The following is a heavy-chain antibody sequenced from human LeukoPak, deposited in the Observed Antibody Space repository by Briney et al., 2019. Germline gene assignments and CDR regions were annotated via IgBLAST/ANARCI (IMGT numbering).Heavy chain of an antibody. CDR3: ARGPVYYYDSSGYQGPSVVFDI. V-gene: IGHV1-18*01. J-gene: IGHJ3*02. CDR1: GYTFTSYG. Sequence: ASVKVSCKASGYTFTSYGISWVRQAPGQGLEWMGWISAYNGNTNYAQKLQGRVTMTTDTSTSTAYMELRSLRSDDTAVYYCARGPVYYYDSSGYQGPSVVFDIWGQGTMVTVSS. D-gene: IGHD3-22*01. CDR2: ISAYNGNT.